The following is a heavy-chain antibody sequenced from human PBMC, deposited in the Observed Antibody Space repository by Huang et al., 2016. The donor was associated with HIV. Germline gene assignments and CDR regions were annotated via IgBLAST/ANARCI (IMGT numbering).Heavy chain of an antibody. V-gene: IGHV3-30*18. Sequence: QVQLVESGGGVVQPGTSLRLSCAASGFIFSNFGMHWVRQDPGKGLGWVAVIAYDGRSDRYSDSVKGRFTISRDNDKNTLSLEMNRLRHDDTAVYYCAKESRWFSDFDQWGQGTLVTVSS. J-gene: IGHJ5*02. CDR3: AKESRWFSDFDQ. D-gene: IGHD2-15*01. CDR1: GFIFSNFG. CDR2: IAYDGRSD.